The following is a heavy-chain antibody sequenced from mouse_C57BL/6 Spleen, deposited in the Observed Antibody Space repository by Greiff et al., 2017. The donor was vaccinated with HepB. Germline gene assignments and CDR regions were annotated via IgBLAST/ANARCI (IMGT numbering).Heavy chain of an antibody. D-gene: IGHD2-5*01. V-gene: IGHV14-3*01. Sequence: VQLQQSVAELVRPGASVKLSCTASGFNIKNTYMHWVKQRPEQGLEWIGRIDPANGNTKYAPKFQGKATITADTSSNTAYLQLSSLTSEDTAIYYCARADLAYYSNRGAIDYWGQGTTLTVSS. CDR2: IDPANGNT. CDR1: GFNIKNTY. CDR3: ARADLAYYSNRGAIDY. J-gene: IGHJ4*01.